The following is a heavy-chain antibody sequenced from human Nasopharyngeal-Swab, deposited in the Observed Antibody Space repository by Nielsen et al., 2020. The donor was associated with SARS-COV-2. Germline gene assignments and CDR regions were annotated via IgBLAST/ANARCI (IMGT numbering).Heavy chain of an antibody. CDR2: INPSGGST. Sequence: WVRQAPGQGLEWMGIINPSGGSTSYAQKFQGRVTMTRDTSTSTVYMDLSSLRSEDTAVYYCAREIVGASYYYYGMDVWGQGTTVTVSS. J-gene: IGHJ6*02. CDR3: AREIVGASYYYYGMDV. D-gene: IGHD1-26*01. V-gene: IGHV1-46*01.